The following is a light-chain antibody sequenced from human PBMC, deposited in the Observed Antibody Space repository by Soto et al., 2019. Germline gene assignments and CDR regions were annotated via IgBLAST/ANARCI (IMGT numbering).Light chain of an antibody. CDR3: QRYHSYPWT. Sequence: IQLTQSPFTLSASLPGRAPIXGRASQSISSWLAWYQQKTGKAPKPLIYDASSLESGVPTRFRGSGSGTEFTLPITSLQPDDFATYYCQRYHSYPWTFGQGTKV. CDR2: DAS. V-gene: IGKV1-5*01. J-gene: IGKJ1*01. CDR1: QSISSW.